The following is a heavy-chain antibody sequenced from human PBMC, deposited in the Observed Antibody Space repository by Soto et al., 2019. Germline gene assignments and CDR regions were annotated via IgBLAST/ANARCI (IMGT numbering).Heavy chain of an antibody. D-gene: IGHD4-17*01. CDR1: GGSISSYY. CDR2: IYYSGST. CDR3: ARDRNGDYYFDY. J-gene: IGHJ4*02. Sequence: SETLSLTCTDSGGSISSYYWNWIRQPPGKGLEWIGYIYYSGSTNYNPSLKSRVTISVDTSKNQFSLKLSSVTAADTAVYYCARDRNGDYYFDYWGQGTLVTVSS. V-gene: IGHV4-59*01.